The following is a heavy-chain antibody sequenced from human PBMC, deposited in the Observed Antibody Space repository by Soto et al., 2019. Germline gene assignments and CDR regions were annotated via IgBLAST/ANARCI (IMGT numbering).Heavy chain of an antibody. CDR3: ASRNYSDSSGLGAFDI. V-gene: IGHV4-59*01. J-gene: IGHJ3*02. Sequence: KSSETLSLTCTVSGGSISSYYWSWIRQPPGKGLEWIGYIYYSGSTSYNPSLKSRVTISVDTSKNQFSLKLSSVTAADTAVYYCASRNYSDSSGLGAFDIWGQGTMVTVSS. D-gene: IGHD3-22*01. CDR1: GGSISSYY. CDR2: IYYSGST.